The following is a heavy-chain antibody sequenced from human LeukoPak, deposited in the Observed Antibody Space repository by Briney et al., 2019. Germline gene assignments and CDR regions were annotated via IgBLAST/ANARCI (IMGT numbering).Heavy chain of an antibody. J-gene: IGHJ4*02. CDR1: GYSFTSYY. Sequence: ASVKASCKTSGYSFTSYYIHWVRQAPGQGLEWMGMINPSGGSTNYAQTFQGRVTTTRDMSTSTVYMELSSLRSEDTAVYYCARVHHYFDIAFDYWGQGTLVTVSS. D-gene: IGHD3-22*01. CDR3: ARVHHYFDIAFDY. CDR2: INPSGGST. V-gene: IGHV1-46*01.